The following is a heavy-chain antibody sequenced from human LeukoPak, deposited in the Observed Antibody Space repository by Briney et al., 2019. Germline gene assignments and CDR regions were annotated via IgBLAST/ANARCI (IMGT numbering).Heavy chain of an antibody. D-gene: IGHD6-19*01. J-gene: IGHJ4*02. CDR1: GYTFTSYA. V-gene: IGHV1-18*01. CDR2: ISAYDGNT. CDR3: ARGGYRRFSSGWHEDAPPDY. Sequence: ASVKVSCKTSGYTFTSYAINWMRQAPGQGLEWMGWISAYDGNTNYPQRLQGRVTVTTDTSTSTTYMDLRSLTSDDTAVYYCARGGYRRFSSGWHEDAPPDYWGQGTLVTVSS.